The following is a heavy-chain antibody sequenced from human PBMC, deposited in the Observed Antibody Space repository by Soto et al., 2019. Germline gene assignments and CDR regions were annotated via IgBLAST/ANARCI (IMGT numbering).Heavy chain of an antibody. V-gene: IGHV3-30*18. J-gene: IGHJ6*02. Sequence: PGGSLRFSCAASGFTFSSYGMHWVRQAPGKGLEWVAVISYDGSNKYYADSVKGRFTISRDNSKNTLYLQMNSLRAEDTAVYYCAKDLGFGGGYCSSTSCYDNYYGMDVWGQGTTVTVSS. D-gene: IGHD2-2*03. CDR3: AKDLGFGGGYCSSTSCYDNYYGMDV. CDR1: GFTFSSYG. CDR2: ISYDGSNK.